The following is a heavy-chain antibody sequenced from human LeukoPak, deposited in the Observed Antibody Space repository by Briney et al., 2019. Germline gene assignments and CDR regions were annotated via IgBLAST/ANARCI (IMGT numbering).Heavy chain of an antibody. CDR1: GYSIRSGYY. CDR3: ARLGGYSSSSLDY. V-gene: IGHV4-38-2*01. Sequence: SSETLSLTCAVSGYSIRSGYYWAWIRRPPGKDLEWIGPIYHSGSTYYNPSLKSRVTISVDTSKNQFSLKLSSVTAADTAVYYCARLGGYSSSSLDYWGQGTLVTVSS. CDR2: IYHSGST. J-gene: IGHJ4*02. D-gene: IGHD6-6*01.